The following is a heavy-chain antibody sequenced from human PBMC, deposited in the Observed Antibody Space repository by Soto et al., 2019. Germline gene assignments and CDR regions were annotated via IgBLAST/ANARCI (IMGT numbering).Heavy chain of an antibody. CDR3: ARQRDYYDTSGDSYFEY. Sequence: SAETLSLTCTVSGGSIRSSYCGWIRQPPGEGLEWIGSIHYSGSTYYNRSLRMRVTVAIGTSKNQFSLKLASVTAADTAVYYCARQRDYYDTSGDSYFEYRGQGTLVTVS. D-gene: IGHD3-22*01. CDR1: GGSIRSSY. J-gene: IGHJ4*01. V-gene: IGHV4-39*01. CDR2: IHYSGST.